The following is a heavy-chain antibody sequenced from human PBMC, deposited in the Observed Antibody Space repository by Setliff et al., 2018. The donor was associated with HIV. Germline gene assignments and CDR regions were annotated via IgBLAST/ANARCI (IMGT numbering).Heavy chain of an antibody. Sequence: ASVKVSCKASGYTFTDYFIHWVRQAPGQGLEWMGRINPSRHNTIYAPRYQCRVTMTRDTSINAAYMELRGLRSDDTAVYYCARNFGLSPSGKYYYYYGMDIWGQGTTVTVSS. CDR3: ARNFGLSPSGKYYYYYGMDI. D-gene: IGHD3-10*01. CDR1: GYTFTDYF. CDR2: INPSRHNT. V-gene: IGHV1-2*06. J-gene: IGHJ6*02.